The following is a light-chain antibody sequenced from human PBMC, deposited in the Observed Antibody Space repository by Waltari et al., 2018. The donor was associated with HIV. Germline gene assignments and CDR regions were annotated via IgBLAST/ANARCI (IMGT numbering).Light chain of an antibody. CDR2: QDS. V-gene: IGLV3-1*01. J-gene: IGLJ2*01. Sequence: SYELTQPPSVSVSPGQTASITCPGDKLGDKYACWYQQKPGQSPVLVIYQDSKRPSGIPERFSGSNPGNTATLTISGTQAMDEADYYCQAWDNSTEVFGGGTKLTVL. CDR1: KLGDKY. CDR3: QAWDNSTEV.